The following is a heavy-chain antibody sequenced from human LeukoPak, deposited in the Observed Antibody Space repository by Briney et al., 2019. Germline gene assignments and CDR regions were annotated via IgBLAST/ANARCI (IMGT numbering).Heavy chain of an antibody. D-gene: IGHD1-26*01. J-gene: IGHJ5*02. CDR3: ARELSGTYYGGNWFDP. Sequence: GASVKVSCKASGYTFTSYDLSWVRQAPGQGLEWMGWISGYNGNTNYAQKLQGRVTMTTDTSTSTAYMELRSLRSDDTAVYYCARELSGTYYGGNWFDPWGQGTLVTVSS. CDR2: ISGYNGNT. V-gene: IGHV1-18*01. CDR1: GYTFTSYD.